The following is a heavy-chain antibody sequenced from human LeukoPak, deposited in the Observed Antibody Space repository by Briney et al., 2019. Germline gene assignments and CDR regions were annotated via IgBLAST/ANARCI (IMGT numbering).Heavy chain of an antibody. CDR3: ATRRVLWFGELSNLIRNYGMDV. CDR1: GYTLTELS. D-gene: IGHD3-10*01. Sequence: ASVKVSCKVSGYTLTELSMHWVRQAPGKGLEWMGGFDPEDGETIYAQKFQGRVTMTEDTSTDTAYMELSSLRSEDTAVYYCATRRVLWFGELSNLIRNYGMDVWGQGTTVTVSS. CDR2: FDPEDGET. V-gene: IGHV1-24*01. J-gene: IGHJ6*02.